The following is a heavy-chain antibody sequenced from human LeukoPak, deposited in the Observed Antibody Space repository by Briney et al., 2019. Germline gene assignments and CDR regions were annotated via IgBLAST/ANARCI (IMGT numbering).Heavy chain of an antibody. CDR3: ARGGYSSSWYNFDYYYYYGMDV. Sequence: ASVKVSCKASGYTFTSYYMHWVRQAPGQGLEWMGRINPNSGGTNYAQKFQGRVTMTRDTSISTAYMELSRLRSDDTAVYYCARGGYSSSWYNFDYYYYYGMDVWGQGTTVTVSS. CDR1: GYTFTSYY. J-gene: IGHJ6*02. V-gene: IGHV1-2*06. D-gene: IGHD6-13*01. CDR2: INPNSGGT.